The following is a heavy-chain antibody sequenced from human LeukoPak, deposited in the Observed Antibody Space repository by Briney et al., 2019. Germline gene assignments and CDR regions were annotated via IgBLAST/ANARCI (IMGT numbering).Heavy chain of an antibody. CDR1: GGTFSSYA. J-gene: IGHJ5*02. Sequence: ASVKVSCKASGGTFSSYAISWVRQAPGQWLEWMGGIIPIFGTANYAQKFQGRVTITADESTSTAYMELSSLRSEDTAVYYCARSGDCYFGCDWFDPWGQGTLVTVSS. D-gene: IGHD2-21*02. V-gene: IGHV1-69*13. CDR2: IIPIFGTA. CDR3: ARSGDCYFGCDWFDP.